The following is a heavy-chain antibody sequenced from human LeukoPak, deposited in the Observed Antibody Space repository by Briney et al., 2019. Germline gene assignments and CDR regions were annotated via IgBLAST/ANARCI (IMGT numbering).Heavy chain of an antibody. J-gene: IGHJ6*02. CDR3: ARDGNAYGDYSYYYGMDV. D-gene: IGHD4-17*01. V-gene: IGHV1-18*01. CDR1: GYTFTSYG. CDR2: ISAYNGNT. Sequence: ASVKVSCKASGYTFTSYGISWVRQAPGQGLEWMGWISAYNGNTNYAQKLQGRVTMTTDTSTSTAYMELRSLRSDDTAVYYWARDGNAYGDYSYYYGMDVWGQGTTVTVSS.